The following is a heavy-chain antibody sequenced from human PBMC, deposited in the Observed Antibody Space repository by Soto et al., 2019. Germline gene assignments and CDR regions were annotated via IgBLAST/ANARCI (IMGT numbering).Heavy chain of an antibody. CDR3: SSVSVPGIYGEDV. Sequence: QVQLVQSGAEVKKPGSSVKVSCKASGGTFGNYAVSWVRQAPGQGIEWMGKIMPVFGTVNYAQKCQGRVTITVDKYTNTAYMELSILRSGDTAVDYCSSVSVPGIYGEDVGGQGTTVSVSS. D-gene: IGHD2-2*01. CDR2: IMPVFGTV. J-gene: IGHJ6*02. CDR1: GGTFGNYA. V-gene: IGHV1-69*06.